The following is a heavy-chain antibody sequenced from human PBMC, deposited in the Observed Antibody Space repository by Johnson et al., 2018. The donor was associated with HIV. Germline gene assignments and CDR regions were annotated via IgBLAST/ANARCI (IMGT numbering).Heavy chain of an antibody. CDR2: IYTGDST. V-gene: IGHV3-53*01. CDR1: GFTVSASS. Sequence: VESGGSVVRPGGSLRLSCAASGFTVSASSMIWVRQAPGEGLKWVSLIYTGDSTSYADSVKGRFTISTDTSKNTLYLQMNALRAEDTAVYYCAISIPRPGWGDAFDIWGQGTMVTVSS. D-gene: IGHD3-16*01. CDR3: AISIPRPGWGDAFDI. J-gene: IGHJ3*02.